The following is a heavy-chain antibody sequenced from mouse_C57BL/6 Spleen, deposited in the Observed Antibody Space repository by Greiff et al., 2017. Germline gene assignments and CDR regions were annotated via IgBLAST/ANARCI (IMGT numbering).Heavy chain of an antibody. D-gene: IGHD1-1*01. V-gene: IGHV1-64*01. Sequence: VQLQQPGAELVKPGASVKLSCKASGYTFTSYWMHWVKQRPGQGLEWIGMIHPNSGSTNYNEKFKSKATLTLDKSSSTAYMQLSSLTSADSAFYSCARDYDSSYWFAYWGQGTLVTVSA. CDR2: IHPNSGST. CDR3: ARDYDSSYWFAY. CDR1: GYTFTSYW. J-gene: IGHJ3*01.